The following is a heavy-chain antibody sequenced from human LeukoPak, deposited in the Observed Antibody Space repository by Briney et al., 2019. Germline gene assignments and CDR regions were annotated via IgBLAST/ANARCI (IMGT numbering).Heavy chain of an antibody. CDR2: IHYSGST. Sequence: SETLSLTCTVSGGSICSYYWSWIRQPPGKGLEWIGYIHYSGSTNYNPSLKSRVTISVDTSKNQFSLKLSSVTAADTAVYYCARVYYGSGSFYFDYWGQGTLVTVSS. CDR1: GGSICSYY. CDR3: ARVYYGSGSFYFDY. D-gene: IGHD3-10*01. V-gene: IGHV4-59*01. J-gene: IGHJ4*02.